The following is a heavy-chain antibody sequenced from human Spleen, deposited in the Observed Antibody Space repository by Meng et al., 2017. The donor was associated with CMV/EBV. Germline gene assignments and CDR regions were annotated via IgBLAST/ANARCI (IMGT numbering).Heavy chain of an antibody. CDR2: IRNRAYGGTT. Sequence: GESLKISCEGSGFTFGDYAMSWVRQAPGKGLEWVGFIRNRAYGGTTEYAASVKGRFIISRDDSKSIAYLQMHSLKTEDTAVYYCTRELSTMVRGVMGYWGQGTLVTVSS. V-gene: IGHV3-49*04. D-gene: IGHD3-10*01. CDR1: GFTFGDYA. J-gene: IGHJ4*02. CDR3: TRELSTMVRGVMGY.